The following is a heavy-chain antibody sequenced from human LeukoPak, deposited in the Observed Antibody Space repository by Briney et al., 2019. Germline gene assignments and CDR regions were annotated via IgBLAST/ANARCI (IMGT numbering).Heavy chain of an antibody. CDR3: ARDGYNSGWYLHSLYYYGMDF. V-gene: IGHV1-18*01. CDR2: IIAYNCNT. J-gene: IGHJ6*02. Sequence: ASEKVSCKASVYTFSSYGLRWVRHAPRQGRVRRGWIIAYNCNTNNAHKIQGRVTLITDTSTRTEYMERRSMRSDDTAVYYCARDGYNSGWYLHSLYYYGMDFWGQGTTVTVSS. D-gene: IGHD6-19*01. CDR1: VYTFSSYG.